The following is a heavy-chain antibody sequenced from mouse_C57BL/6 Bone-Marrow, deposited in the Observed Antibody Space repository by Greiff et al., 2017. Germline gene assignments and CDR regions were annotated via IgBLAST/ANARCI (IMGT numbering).Heavy chain of an antibody. J-gene: IGHJ3*01. Sequence: VQLQESGAELVRPGASVTLSCKASGYTFTDYEMHWVKQTPVHGLEWIGAIDPETGGTAYNQKFKGEAILTADKSSSTAYMELRSLPSEDSGVYYYSSYGNEFAYWDQEPVVTVSA. V-gene: IGHV1-15*01. CDR1: GYTFTDYE. CDR3: SSYGNEFAY. CDR2: IDPETGGT. D-gene: IGHD2-1*01.